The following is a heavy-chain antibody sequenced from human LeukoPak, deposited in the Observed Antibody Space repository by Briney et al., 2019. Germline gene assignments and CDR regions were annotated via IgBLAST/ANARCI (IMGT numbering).Heavy chain of an antibody. CDR2: IWPGDSDT. CDR3: ARKTGSSRGAFDI. J-gene: IGHJ3*02. D-gene: IGHD3-10*01. Sequence: GESLKISCKGSGYSFTSYWIGWVRQMPGKGLEWMGIIWPGDSDTRYSPSFQGQVTISADKSISAAYLQWSSPKASDTAMYYCARKTGSSRGAFDIWGQGTMVTVSS. CDR1: GYSFTSYW. V-gene: IGHV5-51*01.